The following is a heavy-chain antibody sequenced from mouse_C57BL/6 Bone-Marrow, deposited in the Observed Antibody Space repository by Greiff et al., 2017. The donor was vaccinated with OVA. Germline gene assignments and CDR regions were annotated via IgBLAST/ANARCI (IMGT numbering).Heavy chain of an antibody. Sequence: EVQGVESGGDLVKPGGSLKLSCAASGFTFSSYGMSWVRQTPDKRLEWVATISSGGSYTYYPDSVKGRFTISRDNAKNTLYLQMSSLKSEDTAMYYCARHKPPITTVPAWFAYWGQGTLVTVSA. D-gene: IGHD1-1*01. J-gene: IGHJ3*01. CDR3: ARHKPPITTVPAWFAY. CDR1: GFTFSSYG. CDR2: ISSGGSYT. V-gene: IGHV5-6*01.